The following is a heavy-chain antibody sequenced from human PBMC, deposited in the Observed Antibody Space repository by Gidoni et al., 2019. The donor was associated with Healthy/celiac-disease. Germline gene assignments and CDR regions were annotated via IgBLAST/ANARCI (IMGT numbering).Heavy chain of an antibody. CDR3: ARDGVRGYCSSTSCPDAFDI. CDR2: IYYSGST. J-gene: IGHJ3*02. V-gene: IGHV4-31*03. D-gene: IGHD2-2*01. CDR1: GGSISSGGYY. Sequence: QVQLQESGPGLVKPSQTLSPTCPFSGGSISSGGYYWCWIRQHPGKGLEWIGYIYYSGSTYYNPSLKSRVTISVDTSKNQFSLKLSSVTAADTAVYYCARDGVRGYCSSTSCPDAFDIWGQGTMVTVSS.